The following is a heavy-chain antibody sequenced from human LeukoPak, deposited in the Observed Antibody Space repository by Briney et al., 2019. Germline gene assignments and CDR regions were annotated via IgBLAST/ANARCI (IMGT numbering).Heavy chain of an antibody. CDR3: ARQDPLGYYFDY. J-gene: IGHJ4*02. Sequence: SETLSLTCTVSGGSISGSSYYWGWIRQPPGKGLEWIGSIYYSGSTYYNPSLKSRVTISVDTSKNQFSLKLSSVTAADTAVYYCARQDPLGYYFDYWGQGTLVTVSS. V-gene: IGHV4-39*01. CDR2: IYYSGST. CDR1: GGSISGSSYY.